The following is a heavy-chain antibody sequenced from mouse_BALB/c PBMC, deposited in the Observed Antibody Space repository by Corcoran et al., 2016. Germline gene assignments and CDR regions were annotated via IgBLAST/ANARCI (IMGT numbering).Heavy chain of an antibody. D-gene: IGHD2-2*01. Sequence: DVQLQESGPGLVKPSQSLSLTCSVTGYSINSGYYWNWIRQFPGNKLEWMGYISYDGSNNYNPSLKNRISITRDTSTNQFFLKLNSVTTEDTATYYCASGYDFDYWGQGTTLTVS. V-gene: IGHV3-6*02. CDR1: GYSINSGYY. CDR2: ISYDGSN. CDR3: ASGYDFDY. J-gene: IGHJ2*01.